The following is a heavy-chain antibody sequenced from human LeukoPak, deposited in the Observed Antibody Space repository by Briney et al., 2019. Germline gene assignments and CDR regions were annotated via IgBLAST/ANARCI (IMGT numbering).Heavy chain of an antibody. V-gene: IGHV3-7*01. CDR3: ARDPSPRVTGTTVDY. CDR1: GFTFSSYS. Sequence: GGSLRLSCAASGFTFSSYSMNWVRQAPGKGLEWVANIKQDGSEKYYVDSVKGRFTISRDNAKNSLYLQMNSLRAEDTAVYYCARDPSPRVTGTTVDYWGQGTLVTVSS. CDR2: IKQDGSEK. D-gene: IGHD1-7*01. J-gene: IGHJ4*02.